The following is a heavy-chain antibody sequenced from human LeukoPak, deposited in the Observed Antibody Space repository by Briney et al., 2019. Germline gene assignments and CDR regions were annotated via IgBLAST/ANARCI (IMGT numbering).Heavy chain of an antibody. J-gene: IGHJ4*02. CDR1: GFTFSSYS. V-gene: IGHV3-21*01. CDR2: ISSSSSYT. CDR3: ARDVNYYGSGSWDY. D-gene: IGHD3-10*01. Sequence: GGSLRLSCAASGFTFSSYSMNWVRQAPGKGLEWVSSISSSSSYTYYADSVKGRFTISRDNAKNSLYLQMNSLRAEDTAVYYCARDVNYYGSGSWDYWGQGTLVTVSS.